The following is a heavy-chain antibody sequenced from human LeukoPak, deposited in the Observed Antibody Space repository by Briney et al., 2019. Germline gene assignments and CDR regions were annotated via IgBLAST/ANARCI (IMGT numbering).Heavy chain of an antibody. D-gene: IGHD1-26*01. J-gene: IGHJ3*02. CDR2: IKQDESEK. V-gene: IGHV3-7*01. Sequence: GGSLRLSCAASGFTFSRYWMNWVRQAPGKGLEWVANIKQDESEKYYVDSVKGRFIISRDNAKNSLYLQMNNLRAEETAVYYCAKPSPIVGATTGRVFDIWGQGTMVTVSS. CDR1: GFTFSRYW. CDR3: AKPSPIVGATTGRVFDI.